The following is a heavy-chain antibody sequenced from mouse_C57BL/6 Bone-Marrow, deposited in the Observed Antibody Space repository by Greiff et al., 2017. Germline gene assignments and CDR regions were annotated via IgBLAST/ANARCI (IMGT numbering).Heavy chain of an antibody. J-gene: IGHJ1*03. Sequence: DVQLQESGPCLAKPSQTLSLTCSVTGYSITSDYWNWIRKFPGNKLEYMGYISYSGSTNYNPSLKRRISITRDTSKTQYYLQWNTVTTEDTATYYCSSYLCYFDVWGRGTATTVS. V-gene: IGHV3-8*01. CDR3: SSYLCYFDV. CDR2: ISYSGST. CDR1: GYSITSDY.